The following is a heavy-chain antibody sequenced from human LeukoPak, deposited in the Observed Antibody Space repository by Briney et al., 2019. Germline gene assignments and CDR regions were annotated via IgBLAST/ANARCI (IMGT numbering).Heavy chain of an antibody. V-gene: IGHV4-39*01. CDR1: GGSISSSSYY. D-gene: IGHD1-20*01. Sequence: SETLSLTCTVSGGSISSSSYYWGWIRQPPGKGLEWIGSIYYSGSTHYNPSLKSRVTISVDTSKNQFSLKLSSVTAADTAVYYCARGYDNWNRRVGYFDYWGQGTLVTVSS. CDR3: ARGYDNWNRRVGYFDY. J-gene: IGHJ4*02. CDR2: IYYSGST.